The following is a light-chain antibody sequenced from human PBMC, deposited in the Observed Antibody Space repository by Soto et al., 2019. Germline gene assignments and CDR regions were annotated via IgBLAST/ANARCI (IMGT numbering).Light chain of an antibody. CDR1: SSDGGGYNY. CDR2: GVS. V-gene: IGLV2-14*01. Sequence: QSVLTQPASVSGSPGQSITISCTGTSSDGGGYNYVSWYQQHPGKAPKLMIYGVSDRPSGVSDRFSGSKSDNSASLTISGLQAEDEAHYYCSSYTSSGTYVVFGGGTQLTVL. J-gene: IGLJ2*01. CDR3: SSYTSSGTYVV.